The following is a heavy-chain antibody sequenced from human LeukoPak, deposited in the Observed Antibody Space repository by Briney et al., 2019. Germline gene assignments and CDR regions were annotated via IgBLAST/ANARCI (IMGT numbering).Heavy chain of an antibody. CDR1: GGSISSGGYY. V-gene: IGHV4-61*02. D-gene: IGHD1-7*01. CDR2: IYTSGST. J-gene: IGHJ6*03. CDR3: ARDGFAWNYLNYYYMDV. Sequence: SQTLSLTCTVSGGSISSGGYYWSWIRQPAGKGLEWIGRIYTSGSTNYNPSLKSRVTISVDTSKNQFSLKLSSVTAADTAVYYCARDGFAWNYLNYYYMDVWGKGTTVTVSS.